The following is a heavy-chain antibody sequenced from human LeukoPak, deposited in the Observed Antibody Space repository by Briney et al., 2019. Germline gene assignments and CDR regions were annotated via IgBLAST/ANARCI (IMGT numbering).Heavy chain of an antibody. CDR1: GGTFSSYA. CDR3: ARSVLWFGELYYFDY. CDR2: IIPILGIA. J-gene: IGHJ4*02. Sequence: ASVKVSCKASGGTFSSYAISWVRQAPGQGLGWMGRIIPILGIANYAQKFQGRVTITADKSTSTAYMELSSLRSEDTAVYYCARSVLWFGELYYFDYWGQGTLVTVSS. D-gene: IGHD3-10*01. V-gene: IGHV1-69*04.